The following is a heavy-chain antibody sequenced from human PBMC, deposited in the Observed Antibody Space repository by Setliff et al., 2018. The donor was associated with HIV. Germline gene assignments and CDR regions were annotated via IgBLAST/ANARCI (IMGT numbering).Heavy chain of an antibody. D-gene: IGHD6-19*01. V-gene: IGHV3-74*01. J-gene: IGHJ4*02. CDR2: IASDGRRT. Sequence: GGSLRLSCEASGFTFSSDWMHWVRQAPGKGLVWVSRIASDGRRTDYADSVKGRFTISRDNAKNTLYLLMNSLRAEDTAVYYCAKDRYSSGWSPLDYWGQGTLVTVSS. CDR3: AKDRYSSGWSPLDY. CDR1: GFTFSSDW.